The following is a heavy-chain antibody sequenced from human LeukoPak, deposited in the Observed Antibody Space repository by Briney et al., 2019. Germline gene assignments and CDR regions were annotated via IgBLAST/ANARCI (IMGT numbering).Heavy chain of an antibody. Sequence: PGGSLRLSCAASGSTFSSYAMNWVRQAPGKGLEWVSTISGSGGSTYYADSVQGRFTVSRDNSKNTLYLQMNGLRAEDTAVYYCAKGLLGFYGMDVWGQGTTVTVSS. D-gene: IGHD2/OR15-2a*01. V-gene: IGHV3-23*01. CDR1: GSTFSSYA. CDR3: AKGLLGFYGMDV. CDR2: ISGSGGST. J-gene: IGHJ6*02.